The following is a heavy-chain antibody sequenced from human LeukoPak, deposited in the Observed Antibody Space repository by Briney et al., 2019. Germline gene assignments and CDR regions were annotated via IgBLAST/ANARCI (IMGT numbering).Heavy chain of an antibody. D-gene: IGHD3-9*01. CDR2: ISYDGSNK. V-gene: IGHV3-30*18. CDR1: GFTFSSYG. CDR3: AKSEVLRYFDWLYSGYFDY. J-gene: IGHJ4*02. Sequence: GRSLRLSCAASGFTFSSYGMHWVRQAPGKGLEWVAVISYDGSNKYYADSVKGRFTISRDNSKNTLYLQMNSLRAEDTAVYYCAKSEVLRYFDWLYSGYFDYWGQGTLVTVSS.